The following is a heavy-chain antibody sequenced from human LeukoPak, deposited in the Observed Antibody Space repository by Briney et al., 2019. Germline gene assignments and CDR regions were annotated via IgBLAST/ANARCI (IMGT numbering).Heavy chain of an antibody. CDR1: GYTFTGYY. CDR3: ARETLRDDYNSGYFDY. D-gene: IGHD5-24*01. Sequence: ASVKVSCKASGYTFTGYYMHWVRQAPGQGLEWMGWINPNSGGTTYAQKFQGRVTMSRDTSTSTVYMELSSLTSDDTAVYYCARETLRDDYNSGYFDYWGQGTLVTVSS. V-gene: IGHV1-2*02. J-gene: IGHJ4*02. CDR2: INPNSGGT.